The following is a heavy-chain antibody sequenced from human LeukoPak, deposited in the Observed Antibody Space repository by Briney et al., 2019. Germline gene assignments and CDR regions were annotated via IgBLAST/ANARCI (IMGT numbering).Heavy chain of an antibody. V-gene: IGHV1-69*13. D-gene: IGHD3-3*01. CDR3: ARDTNSDFWSGYYTSYFDY. Sequence: SVKVSCKASGGTFSSYAISWVRQAPGQGLEWMGGIIPIFATANYAQKFQGRVTITADESTSTAYMELSSLRSEDTAVYYCARDTNSDFWSGYYTSYFDYWGQGTLVTVSS. J-gene: IGHJ4*02. CDR2: IIPIFATA. CDR1: GGTFSSYA.